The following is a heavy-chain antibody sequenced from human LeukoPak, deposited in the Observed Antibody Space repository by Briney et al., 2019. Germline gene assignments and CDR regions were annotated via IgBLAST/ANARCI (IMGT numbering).Heavy chain of an antibody. Sequence: GGSLRLSCAASGFTFSSYGMHWVRQAPGKGLEWVAFIRYDGSNKYYADSVKGRFTISRDNSKSTLYLQMNSLRAEDTAVYYCAKDGWYYDSSGYLDYWGQGTLVTVSS. CDR2: IRYDGSNK. J-gene: IGHJ4*02. CDR1: GFTFSSYG. D-gene: IGHD3-22*01. CDR3: AKDGWYYDSSGYLDY. V-gene: IGHV3-30*02.